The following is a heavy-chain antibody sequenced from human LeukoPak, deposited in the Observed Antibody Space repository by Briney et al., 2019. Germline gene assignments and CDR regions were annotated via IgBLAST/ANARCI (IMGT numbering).Heavy chain of an antibody. V-gene: IGHV4-59*01. CDR2: IYYSGST. Sequence: KPSETLSLTCTVSGGSISSYYWSWIRQPPGKGLEWIGYIYYSGSTNYNPSLKSRVTISVDTSKNQFSLKLSSVTAADTAVYYCARAPPGQWLVFDYWGQGTLVTVSS. J-gene: IGHJ4*02. CDR1: GGSISSYY. D-gene: IGHD6-19*01. CDR3: ARAPPGQWLVFDY.